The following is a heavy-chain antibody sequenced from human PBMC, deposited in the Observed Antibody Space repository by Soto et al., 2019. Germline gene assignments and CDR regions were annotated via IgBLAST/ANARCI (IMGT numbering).Heavy chain of an antibody. J-gene: IGHJ3*02. Sequence: ASVKVSCKASGYTFTGYYMHWVRPAPGQGLEWMGWINPNSGGTNYAQKFQGWVTMTRDTSISTAYMELSRLRSDDTAVYYCARVQTGPYGAFDIWGQGTMVTVSS. CDR3: ARVQTGPYGAFDI. CDR1: GYTFTGYY. D-gene: IGHD7-27*01. V-gene: IGHV1-2*04. CDR2: INPNSGGT.